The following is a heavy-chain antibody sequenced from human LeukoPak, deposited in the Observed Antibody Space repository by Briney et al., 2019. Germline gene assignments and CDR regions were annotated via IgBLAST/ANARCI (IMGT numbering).Heavy chain of an antibody. J-gene: IGHJ3*02. D-gene: IGHD1-26*01. Sequence: GGSLRLSCAVSGFPLSHYTMNWVRQAPGKGLEWVSSISSGSSFIYYADSVKGRFTISRDNAKNSVFLHMDSLRDEDMAVYSCARGVGSGDDPFNMWGQGTMVTVSS. CDR2: ISSGSSFI. CDR1: GFPLSHYT. V-gene: IGHV3-21*01. CDR3: ARGVGSGDDPFNM.